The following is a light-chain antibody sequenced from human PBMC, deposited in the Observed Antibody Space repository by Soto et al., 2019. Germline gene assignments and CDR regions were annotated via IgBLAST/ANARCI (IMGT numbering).Light chain of an antibody. CDR3: QQYNSYSTWT. CDR2: DAS. J-gene: IGKJ1*01. Sequence: DIQMTQSPATLSASVGGRDTITCRASQSISSWLACYQHKPGKAPKLLIYDASSLESGVPSRFSGSGSGTEFTLTIGSLQPDDFATYYCQQYNSYSTWTFGQGTKVDIK. CDR1: QSISSW. V-gene: IGKV1-5*01.